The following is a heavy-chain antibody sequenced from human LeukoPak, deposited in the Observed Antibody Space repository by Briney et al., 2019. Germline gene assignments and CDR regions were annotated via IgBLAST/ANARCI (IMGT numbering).Heavy chain of an antibody. CDR2: IQQDGSEK. CDR3: AREVYYYDSSDYYFESADAFDI. J-gene: IGHJ3*02. CDR1: GFSFSTYW. D-gene: IGHD3-22*01. V-gene: IGHV3-7*01. Sequence: GGSLRLSWAASGFSFSTYWMSWVRQASGKGLEWVANIQQDGSEKYSVDSVKGRFTISRDNAKNSLYLQMNSLRAEDSAVYYCAREVYYYDSSDYYFESADAFDIWGQGTMVTVSS.